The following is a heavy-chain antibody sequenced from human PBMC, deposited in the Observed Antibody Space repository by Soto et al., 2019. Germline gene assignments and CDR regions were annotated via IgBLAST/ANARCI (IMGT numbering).Heavy chain of an antibody. CDR1: GGTLSSYA. D-gene: IGHD6-19*01. Sequence: ASVKVSCKASGGTLSSYAISWVRQAPGQGLEWMGGIIPIFGTANYAQKFQGRVTITADESTSTAYMELSSLRSEDTAVYYCARDRDIAVAGTLFDYWGQGTLVTVSS. CDR3: ARDRDIAVAGTLFDY. J-gene: IGHJ4*02. CDR2: IIPIFGTA. V-gene: IGHV1-69*13.